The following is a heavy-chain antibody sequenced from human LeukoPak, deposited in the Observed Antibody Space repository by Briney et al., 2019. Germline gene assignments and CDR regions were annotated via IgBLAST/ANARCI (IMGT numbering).Heavy chain of an antibody. CDR1: GYTFTGYY. CDR2: INPNSGGT. D-gene: IGHD3-16*02. Sequence: ASVKVSCKASGYTFTGYYMHWVRQAPGQGLEWMGWINPNSGGTNYAQKFQGRVTMTRDTSISTAYMELSRLRSDDTAVYYCASSNVWGSYRSPRAFDIWGQRTMVTVSS. V-gene: IGHV1-2*02. CDR3: ASSNVWGSYRSPRAFDI. J-gene: IGHJ3*02.